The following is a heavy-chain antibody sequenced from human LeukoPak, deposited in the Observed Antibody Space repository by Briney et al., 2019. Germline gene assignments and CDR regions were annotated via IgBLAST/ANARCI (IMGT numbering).Heavy chain of an antibody. CDR1: GFTFSSYE. J-gene: IGHJ4*02. Sequence: GGSLRLSCAASGFTFSSYEMHWVRQAPGKGLEWVSYISSSGSSKYYADSVKGRFTISRDNAKNSLYLQLNSLRAEDTALYYCARAWFQIHAFDSWGQGTLVTVSS. CDR3: ARAWFQIHAFDS. V-gene: IGHV3-48*03. CDR2: ISSSGSSK. D-gene: IGHD3-10*01.